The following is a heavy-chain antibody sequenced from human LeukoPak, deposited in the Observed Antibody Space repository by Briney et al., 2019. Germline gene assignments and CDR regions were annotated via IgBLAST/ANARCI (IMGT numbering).Heavy chain of an antibody. D-gene: IGHD3-10*01. J-gene: IGHJ4*02. V-gene: IGHV1-2*04. CDR2: INPNSGGT. Sequence: ASVKVSCKASGYTFTGYYMHWVRQAPGRGLEWMGWINPNSGGTNYAQKFQGWVTMTRDTSISTAYMELSRLRSDDTAVYYCARDRLFTGGYDYWGQGTLVTVSS. CDR1: GYTFTGYY. CDR3: ARDRLFTGGYDY.